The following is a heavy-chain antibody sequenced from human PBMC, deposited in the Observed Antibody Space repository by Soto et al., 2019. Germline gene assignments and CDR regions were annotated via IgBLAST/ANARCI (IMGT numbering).Heavy chain of an antibody. CDR3: ARGPERYSGYDLHY. CDR1: GFTFSSYW. Sequence: GGSLRLSCAASGFTFSSYWMHWVRQAPGKGLVWVSRINSDGSSTSYADSVKGRFTISRDNAKNTLYLQMNSLRAEDTAVYYCARGPERYSGYDLHYWGQGTLVTVSS. CDR2: INSDGSST. D-gene: IGHD5-12*01. V-gene: IGHV3-74*01. J-gene: IGHJ4*02.